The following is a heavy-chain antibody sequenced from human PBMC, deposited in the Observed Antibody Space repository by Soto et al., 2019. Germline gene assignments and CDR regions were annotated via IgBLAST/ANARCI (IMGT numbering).Heavy chain of an antibody. V-gene: IGHV5-51*01. J-gene: IGHJ6*02. D-gene: IGHD6-6*01. CDR1: GYTFANYW. Sequence: PGESLKISCESSGYTFANYWIGWVRQVPGKGLEWVAIIYPSDSRTIYSPSFQGQVTISADKSISTAYLQWSSLKASDTAMYYCARQPYSSWIFGDSAYGMDVWGQGTTVTVSS. CDR2: IYPSDSRT. CDR3: ARQPYSSWIFGDSAYGMDV.